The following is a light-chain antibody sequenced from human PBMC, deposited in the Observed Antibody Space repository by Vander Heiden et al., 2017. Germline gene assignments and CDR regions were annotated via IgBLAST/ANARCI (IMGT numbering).Light chain of an antibody. V-gene: IGKV4-1*01. Sequence: ILMTQSPDSLAVTLGERATINCKSSQSVLYSSNNKSYLAWYQQKPGQPPKLLIYWASTRESGVPDRFSGSGSGTDFTLTISSLQAEDVAVYYCQQYYSTPLTFGGGTKVEIK. CDR2: WAS. CDR3: QQYYSTPLT. CDR1: QSVLYSSNNKSY. J-gene: IGKJ4*01.